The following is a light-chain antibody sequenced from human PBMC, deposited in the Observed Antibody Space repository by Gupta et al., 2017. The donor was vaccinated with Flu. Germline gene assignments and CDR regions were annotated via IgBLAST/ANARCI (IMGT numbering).Light chain of an antibody. Sequence: GQTARITCGGNNIGSKSVHWYQQRPGQAPVLVVSDDSDRPSGIPERFSGSNSGNTATLTISRVEAGDEADYYCQVWDSTSDHPVFGGGTKLTVL. J-gene: IGLJ3*02. CDR2: DDS. CDR1: NIGSKS. V-gene: IGLV3-21*02. CDR3: QVWDSTSDHPV.